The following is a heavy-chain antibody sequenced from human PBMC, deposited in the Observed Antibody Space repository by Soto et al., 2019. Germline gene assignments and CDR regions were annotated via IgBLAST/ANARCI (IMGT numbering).Heavy chain of an antibody. J-gene: IGHJ5*02. CDR2: IYYSGST. V-gene: IGHV4-31*03. CDR1: GGSISSGGYY. D-gene: IGHD1-1*01. CDR3: ARGRTESHNWFDP. Sequence: QVQLQESGPGLVKTSQTLSLTCTVSGGSISSGGYYWSWIRQHPGKGLEWIGYIYYSGSTYYNPSLKRRVTISVDTSKNQFSLKLSSVTAADTAVYYCARGRTESHNWFDPWGQGTLVTVSS.